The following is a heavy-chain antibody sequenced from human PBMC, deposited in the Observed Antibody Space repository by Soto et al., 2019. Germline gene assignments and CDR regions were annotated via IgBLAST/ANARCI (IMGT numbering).Heavy chain of an antibody. Sequence: QVQLLESGGALVGPGGSLGPSLEASGLTFGAYYLTWFRQAPGKGLEWLSYIDSSTKYTNYADSVKGRFTISRDNAKNSLYLQMNSLRADDTAVYYCAREYYYTMDVWGQGTMVTVSS. CDR1: GLTFGAYY. CDR2: IDSSTKYT. J-gene: IGHJ6*02. CDR3: AREYYYTMDV. V-gene: IGHV3-11*05.